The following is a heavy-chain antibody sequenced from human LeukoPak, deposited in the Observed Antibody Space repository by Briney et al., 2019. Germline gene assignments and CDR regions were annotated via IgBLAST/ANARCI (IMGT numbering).Heavy chain of an antibody. CDR3: VPLYSSGYPIVDY. CDR2: MNPNSGNT. J-gene: IGHJ4*02. D-gene: IGHD6-19*01. CDR1: GYTFTSYD. V-gene: IGHV1-8*01. Sequence: ASVKVSCKASGYTFTSYDINWVRQATGQGLEWMGWMNPNSGNTGYAQKFQGRVTMTRNTSISTAYMELSSLRSEDTAVYYCVPLYSSGYPIVDYWGQGTLVTVSS.